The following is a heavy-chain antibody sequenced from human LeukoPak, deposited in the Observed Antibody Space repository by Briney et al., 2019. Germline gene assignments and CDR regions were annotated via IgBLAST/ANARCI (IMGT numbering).Heavy chain of an antibody. J-gene: IGHJ6*02. CDR1: GGSFSGYY. D-gene: IGHD3-3*01. Sequence: SETLSLTCAVYGGSFSGYYWSWIRQPPAKGLEWIGEINHSGSTNYNPSLKSRVTISVDTSKNQFSLKLSSVTAADTAVYYCARGGRQDYDFWSDTSYFYGMDVWGQGTTVTVSS. CDR3: ARGGRQDYDFWSDTSYFYGMDV. CDR2: INHSGST. V-gene: IGHV4-34*01.